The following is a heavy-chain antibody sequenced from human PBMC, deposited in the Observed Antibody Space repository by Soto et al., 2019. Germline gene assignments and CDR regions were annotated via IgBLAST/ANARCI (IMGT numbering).Heavy chain of an antibody. CDR3: AIEGGSSRGGSFDY. V-gene: IGHV3-23*01. CDR1: GFTFSSYA. D-gene: IGHD3-16*02. Sequence: EVQLLESGGGLVQPGGSLRLSCAASGFTFSSYAMSWVRQAPGKGLEWVSAISGRGGNTYYADSVKGRFTISRDNSKKELYLQRNSLGAEDTAVYYCAIEGGSSRGGSFDYWGQGTLVTVSS. CDR2: ISGRGGNT. J-gene: IGHJ4*02.